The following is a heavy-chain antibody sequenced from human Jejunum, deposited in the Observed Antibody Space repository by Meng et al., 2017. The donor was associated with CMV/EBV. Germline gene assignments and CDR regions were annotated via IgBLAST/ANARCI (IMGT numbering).Heavy chain of an antibody. CDR3: AREGTNSYYFDY. CDR2: IYESGSA. V-gene: IGHV4-30-4*01. D-gene: IGHD1-14*01. CDR1: GDSISSGDSY. Sequence: VSGDSISSGDSYRSWIRQPPGKGLEGIGDIYESGSASYKPSLESRVTISVDTSKNQFSLKVMSVTAADTAVYYCAREGTNSYYFDYWGQGTLVTVSS. J-gene: IGHJ4*02.